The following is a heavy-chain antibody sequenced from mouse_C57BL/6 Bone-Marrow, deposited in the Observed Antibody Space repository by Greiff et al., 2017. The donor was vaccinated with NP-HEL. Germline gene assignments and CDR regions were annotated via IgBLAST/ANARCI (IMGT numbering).Heavy chain of an antibody. Sequence: EVQLVESGTVLARPGASVKMSCKTSGYTFTSYWMHWVKQRPGQGLEWIGAIYPGNSDTSYNQKFKGKAKLTAVTSASTAYMELSSLTNEDSAVYYCTLYYSNIYWYFDVWGTGTTVTVSS. CDR2: IYPGNSDT. CDR1: GYTFTSYW. D-gene: IGHD2-5*01. CDR3: TLYYSNIYWYFDV. J-gene: IGHJ1*03. V-gene: IGHV1-5*01.